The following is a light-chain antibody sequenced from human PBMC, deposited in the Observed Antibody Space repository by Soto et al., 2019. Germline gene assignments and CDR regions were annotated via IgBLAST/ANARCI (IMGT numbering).Light chain of an antibody. CDR2: DVS. Sequence: QSALTQPASVSGSPGQSITISCTGTSSDVGGYNYVSWYQQHPGKAPKLTIYDVSNRPSGVSNRFSGSKSGNTASLTISGLQAEDEADYYCSSYTTSSLYVFGTGTKVTVL. CDR1: SSDVGGYNY. CDR3: SSYTTSSLYV. V-gene: IGLV2-14*01. J-gene: IGLJ1*01.